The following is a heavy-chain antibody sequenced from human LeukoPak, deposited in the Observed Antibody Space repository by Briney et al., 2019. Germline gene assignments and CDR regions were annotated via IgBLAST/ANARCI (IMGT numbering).Heavy chain of an antibody. CDR1: GFTVRNTY. V-gene: IGHV3-53*01. CDR2: IYSGGNT. J-gene: IGHJ4*02. CDR3: ARGGSVGSYYYSDY. Sequence: QAGGSLRLSCAGSGFTVRNTYMTWVRQAPGKGLEWVSVIYSGGNTYYADSVKGRFITSRDNSKNTVFLQMNSLRAEDTAVYFCARGGSVGSYYYSDYWGQGTLVTVSS. D-gene: IGHD1-26*01.